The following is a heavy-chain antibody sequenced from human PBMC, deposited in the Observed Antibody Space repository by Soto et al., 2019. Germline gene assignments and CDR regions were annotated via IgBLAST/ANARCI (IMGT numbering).Heavy chain of an antibody. V-gene: IGHV1-18*01. D-gene: IGHD3-10*01. J-gene: IGHJ5*02. CDR2: INVYNGNT. CDR1: GYTFTSYA. Sequence: VASVKVSCKASGYTFTSYAMHWVRQAPGQGLEWMGWINVYNGNTKYAQKVQGRVTMTTDTSTSTAYMELRSLRSDDTAVYYCARGVGSGSYYNQYNWFDPWGQGTLVTVSS. CDR3: ARGVGSGSYYNQYNWFDP.